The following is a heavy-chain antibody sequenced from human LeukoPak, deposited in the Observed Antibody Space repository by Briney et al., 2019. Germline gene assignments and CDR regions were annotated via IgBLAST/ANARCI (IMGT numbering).Heavy chain of an antibody. CDR2: IYYSGST. CDR3: ARVERGYSYEIGYYYYCMDV. Sequence: SETLSLTCTVSGGSISSSSYYWGWIRQPPGKGLEWIGSIYYSGSTYYNPSLKSRVTISVDTSKNQFSLKLSSVTAADTAVYYCARVERGYSYEIGYYYYCMDVWGKGTTVTISS. J-gene: IGHJ6*03. CDR1: GGSISSSSYY. D-gene: IGHD5-18*01. V-gene: IGHV4-39*07.